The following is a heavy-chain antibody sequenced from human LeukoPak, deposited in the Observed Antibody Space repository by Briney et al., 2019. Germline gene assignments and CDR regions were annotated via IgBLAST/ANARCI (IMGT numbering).Heavy chain of an antibody. CDR1: GGTFSSYA. Sequence: EASVKVSCKASGGTFSSYAISWVRQAPGQGLEWMGGIIPIFGTANYAQKFQGRVTITADESTSTAYMELSSLRSEDTAVYYCALYSNYGRFDYWGQGTLVTVSS. CDR2: IIPIFGTA. D-gene: IGHD4-11*01. J-gene: IGHJ4*02. V-gene: IGHV1-69*13. CDR3: ALYSNYGRFDY.